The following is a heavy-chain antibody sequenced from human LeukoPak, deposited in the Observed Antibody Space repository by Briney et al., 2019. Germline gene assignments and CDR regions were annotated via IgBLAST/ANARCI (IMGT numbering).Heavy chain of an antibody. D-gene: IGHD1-26*01. J-gene: IGHJ4*02. V-gene: IGHV4-39*01. CDR3: ARQGMMGPTDY. Sequence: AEPLSLTCTVSGGSISSSGYYWGWIRQPPGKGLEWIGSIYYSGSTYYNPSLKSRVTISVDTSKNQFSLKLTSVTAADTAVYYCARQGMMGPTDYWGQGTLVTVSS. CDR1: GGSISSSGYY. CDR2: IYYSGST.